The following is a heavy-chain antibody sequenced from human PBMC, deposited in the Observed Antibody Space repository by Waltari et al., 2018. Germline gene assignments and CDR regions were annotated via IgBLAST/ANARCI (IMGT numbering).Heavy chain of an antibody. J-gene: IGHJ3*02. D-gene: IGHD3-22*01. V-gene: IGHV1-69*05. Sequence: QVQLVQSGAEVKKPGSSVKVSCKASGGTFSSYAISWVRQAPGKGLEWMGGIIPIFGTANYAQKFQGRVTITTDESTSTAYMELSSLRSEDTAVYYCARGASGAGYYYDSSGYAFDIWGQGTMVTVSS. CDR2: IIPIFGTA. CDR3: ARGASGAGYYYDSSGYAFDI. CDR1: GGTFSSYA.